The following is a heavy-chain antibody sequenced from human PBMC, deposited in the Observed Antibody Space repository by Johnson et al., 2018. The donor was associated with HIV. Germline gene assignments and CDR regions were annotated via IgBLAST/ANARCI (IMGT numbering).Heavy chain of an antibody. J-gene: IGHJ3*02. Sequence: VQLVESGGGVVQPGRSLRLSCAASDFTLSNYAMHWVRQAPGKGLEWVSYISTSGSTIYYADSVKGRFTISRDNAKNSLYLQMNSLRAEDTAVYYCARMWLHAFDIWGQGTMVTVSS. CDR3: ARMWLHAFDI. CDR1: DFTLSNYA. V-gene: IGHV3-48*03. CDR2: ISTSGSTI. D-gene: IGHD3-22*01.